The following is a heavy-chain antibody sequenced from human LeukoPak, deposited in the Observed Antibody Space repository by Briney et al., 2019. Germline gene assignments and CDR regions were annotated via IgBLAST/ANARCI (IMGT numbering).Heavy chain of an antibody. J-gene: IGHJ4*02. CDR1: GFSVSGYW. D-gene: IGHD6-13*01. CDR2: IKQDGSEK. V-gene: IGHV3-7*01. CDR3: AKEWQGGIAAAGTRIEGDY. Sequence: GGSLRLSCAVSGFSVSGYWMTWVRQAPGKGLEWVANIKQDGSEKNYVDSVKGRFTISRDNAENSLFLQMNSLRVEDTAVYYCAKEWQGGIAAAGTRIEGDYWGQGTLVAVSS.